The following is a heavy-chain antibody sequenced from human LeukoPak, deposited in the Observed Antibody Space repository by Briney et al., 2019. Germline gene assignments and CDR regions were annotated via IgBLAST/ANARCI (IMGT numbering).Heavy chain of an antibody. D-gene: IGHD1-26*01. Sequence: GESLKISCKASGYKFTGYWIGWVRQMPGKGLEWMGIIYPGDSDTKYSPSFQGQVTISADKPISTAYLQWSSLKASDIAMYYCAVYGGSYYFDYWGQGTLVTVSS. CDR2: IYPGDSDT. CDR3: AVYGGSYYFDY. J-gene: IGHJ4*02. V-gene: IGHV5-51*04. CDR1: GYKFTGYW.